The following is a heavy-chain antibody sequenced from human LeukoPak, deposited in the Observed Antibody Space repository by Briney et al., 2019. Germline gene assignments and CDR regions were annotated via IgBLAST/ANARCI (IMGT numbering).Heavy chain of an antibody. V-gene: IGHV3-23*01. D-gene: IGHD6-13*01. CDR1: GFTVSTSA. CDR2: ISGSGGGT. Sequence: GGSLRLSCAAAGFTVSTSAMSWVRQAPGKGLEWVSGISGSGGGTYYADSVKGRFSISRDISKNTLYLQMNSLRAEDTAIYYCARGLYSSSWYHAFDIWGQGTMVTVSS. J-gene: IGHJ3*02. CDR3: ARGLYSSSWYHAFDI.